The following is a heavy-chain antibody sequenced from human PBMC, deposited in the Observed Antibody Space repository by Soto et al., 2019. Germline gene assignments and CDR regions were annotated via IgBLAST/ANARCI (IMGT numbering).Heavy chain of an antibody. CDR2: ISGSGGST. D-gene: IGHD3-10*01. J-gene: IGHJ4*02. CDR3: AKSSSRFGELLIFDY. Sequence: PGGSLRLSCAASGFTFSSYAMSWVRQAPGKGLEWVSAISGSGGSTYYADSVKGRFTISRDNSKNTLYLQMNSLRAEDTAVYYCAKSSSRFGELLIFDYWGQGTLVTVSS. CDR1: GFTFSSYA. V-gene: IGHV3-23*01.